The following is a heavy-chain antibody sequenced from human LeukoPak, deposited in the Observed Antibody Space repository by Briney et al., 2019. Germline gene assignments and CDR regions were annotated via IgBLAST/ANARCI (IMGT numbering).Heavy chain of an antibody. CDR3: ARDPNYGYFDY. V-gene: IGHV1-46*01. D-gene: IGHD3-10*01. CDR1: GYTFTSYG. CDR2: INPSGGSS. J-gene: IGHJ4*02. Sequence: ASVKVSCKASGYTFTSYGISWVRQAPGQGLEWMGIINPSGGSSSYAQKFQGRVTMTRDTSTSTVYMELSSLRSEDTAVYYCARDPNYGYFDYWGQGTLVTVSS.